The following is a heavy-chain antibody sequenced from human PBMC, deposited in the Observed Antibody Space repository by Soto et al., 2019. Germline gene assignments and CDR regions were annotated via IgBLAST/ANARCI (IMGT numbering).Heavy chain of an antibody. V-gene: IGHV3-23*01. CDR2: ISGGGGSR. Sequence: EVHLLESGGGLVQPGGSLRLSCATSGFTFNSYAMTWVRQAPGKGLEWISVISGGGGSRYYADSVKGRFTISRDNSKNTMYLQMNSLRAEDTAVYYCAKTDYYDSSGFNDFWGQGTLVTVSS. CDR3: AKTDYYDSSGFNDF. CDR1: GFTFNSYA. D-gene: IGHD3-22*01. J-gene: IGHJ4*02.